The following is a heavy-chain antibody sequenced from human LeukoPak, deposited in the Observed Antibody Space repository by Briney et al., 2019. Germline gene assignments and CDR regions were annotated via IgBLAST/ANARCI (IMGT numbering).Heavy chain of an antibody. CDR1: EFTFSTYW. CDR2: IKQDGSEK. Sequence: GGSLRLSCAASEFTFSTYWMNWVRQAPGKGLEWVASIKQDGSEKNYAESVKGRFTISRDNAKKTVDLQMNSLRAEDTATYYCICDSGKRSGGDYWGQGALVTASP. CDR3: ICDSGKRSGGDY. J-gene: IGHJ4*02. V-gene: IGHV3-7*01. D-gene: IGHD1-26*01.